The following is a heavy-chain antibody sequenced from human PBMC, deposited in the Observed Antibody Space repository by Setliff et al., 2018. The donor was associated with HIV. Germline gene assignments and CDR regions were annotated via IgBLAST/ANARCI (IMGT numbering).Heavy chain of an antibody. D-gene: IGHD6-6*01. V-gene: IGHV3-30*01. J-gene: IGHJ4*02. CDR1: GFIFSTYA. CDR3: AKAVAQQFVSFFDH. CDR2: ISYDGSSK. Sequence: GGSLRLSCAASGFIFSTYAMHWVRQAPGKGLEWVAVISYDGSSKYYADSVKGRFTISRDNSKNTVYLQMNSLRPEDTAVYYCAKAVAQQFVSFFDHWGQGTLVTVSS.